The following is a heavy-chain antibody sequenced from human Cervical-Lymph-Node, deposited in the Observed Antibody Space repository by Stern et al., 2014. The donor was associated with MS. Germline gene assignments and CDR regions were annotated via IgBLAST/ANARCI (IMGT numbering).Heavy chain of an antibody. D-gene: IGHD3-3*01. CDR3: ARDRENIWYDGYYYGLDA. CDR1: GFKFSGYW. CDR2: IKPDGSEK. J-gene: IGHJ6*02. Sequence: EVQLVESGGGLVQPGGSLRLSCAASGFKFSGYWMSWVRQIPGKGLEWVANIKPDGSEKYYVDSVKGRFTISRDNAKNSLHLQMNGLRAEDTGVYYCARDRENIWYDGYYYGLDAWGQGTTVTVS. V-gene: IGHV3-7*01.